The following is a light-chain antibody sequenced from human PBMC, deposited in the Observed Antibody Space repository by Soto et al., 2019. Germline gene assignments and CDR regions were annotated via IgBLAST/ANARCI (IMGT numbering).Light chain of an antibody. Sequence: QSVLTQPPSASGSPGQSVTISCTGTSSDIGGYDYVSWYRQYPGKAPKLMIYEVTKRPSGVPGRFSGSKAGNTASLTVSGLQAEDEADYYCSSYAGSDTPYVFGTGTKLTVL. CDR3: SSYAGSDTPYV. V-gene: IGLV2-8*01. J-gene: IGLJ1*01. CDR2: EVT. CDR1: SSDIGGYDY.